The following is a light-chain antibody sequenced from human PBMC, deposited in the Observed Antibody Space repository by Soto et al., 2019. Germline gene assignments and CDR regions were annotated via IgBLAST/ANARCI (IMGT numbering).Light chain of an antibody. J-gene: IGKJ2*01. V-gene: IGKV2-30*01. CDR2: KIS. CDR1: ESFVFTDGNTH. Sequence: DVVLTQSPLSLPVTLGQPASISCRSSESFVFTDGNTHLNWFYQRPGQSPRRLIYKISNRDSGVPDRFSGSGSGTDFTLKISRVEAEDVGIYYCMQGTHWPPLTFGQGTKLEIK. CDR3: MQGTHWPPLT.